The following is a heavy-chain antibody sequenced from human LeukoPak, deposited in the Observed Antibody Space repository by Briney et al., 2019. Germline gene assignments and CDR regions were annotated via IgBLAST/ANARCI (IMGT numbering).Heavy chain of an antibody. CDR3: ASEAIAADFDP. CDR2: ISSSGSTI. V-gene: IGHV3-48*03. CDR1: GFTFSSYE. D-gene: IGHD6-25*01. J-gene: IGHJ5*02. Sequence: GGSLRLSCAASGFTFSSYEMNWVRQAPGKGLEWVSYISSSGSTIYYADSVKGRFTISRDNAKNSLYLQMNSLRAEDTAVYYCASEAIAADFDPWGQGTLVTVSS.